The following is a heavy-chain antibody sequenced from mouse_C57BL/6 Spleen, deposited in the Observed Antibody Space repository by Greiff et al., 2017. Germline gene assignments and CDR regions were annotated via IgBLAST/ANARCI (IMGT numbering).Heavy chain of an antibody. J-gene: IGHJ1*03. D-gene: IGHD1-1*01. CDR2: IRLKLDNYAT. CDR1: ELTFGNYW. Sequence: EVRLVDSGGGLVQPGGSMKLSWVASELTFGNYWMNGVRRPQGKGLEWVAQIRLKLDNYATHYAESVKGGFTISRDDSKSIVYLQMNNLRAEDTGIYYCTGGYYGSSLWYFDVWGTGTTVTVSS. V-gene: IGHV6-3*01. CDR3: TGGYYGSSLWYFDV.